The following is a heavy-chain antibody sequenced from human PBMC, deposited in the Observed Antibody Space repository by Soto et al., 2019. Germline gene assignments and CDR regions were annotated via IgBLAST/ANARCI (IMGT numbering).Heavy chain of an antibody. CDR3: ARDLSYCSGGSCYQHDGSDN. D-gene: IGHD2-15*01. CDR2: ISFDGSNR. Sequence: QVRLVESGGGGVQPGGSLRLSCAASGFTFSNYAMHWVRQAPGKGLEWVAIISFDGSNRFYRDSVKGRFTISRDNSKNTLYLEMSSLRAEDTAVYFCARDLSYCSGGSCYQHDGSDNWGQGTLVTVSS. J-gene: IGHJ4*02. V-gene: IGHV3-30*03. CDR1: GFTFSNYA.